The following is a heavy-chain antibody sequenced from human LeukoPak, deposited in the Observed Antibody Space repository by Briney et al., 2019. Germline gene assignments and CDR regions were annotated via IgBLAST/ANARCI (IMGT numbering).Heavy chain of an antibody. D-gene: IGHD1-14*01. CDR1: GFIFGNYW. V-gene: IGHV3-7*05. CDR3: ARAAGYKSFDC. J-gene: IGHJ4*02. CDR2: INQDGSGK. Sequence: PGGSLRLSCVASGFIFGNYWMNWVRQAPGKGLEWVANINQDGSGKYYVDSVKGRFTISRDNAKNSLYLQMNSLRADEDTAVYYCARAAGYKSFDCWGQGTLVTVSS.